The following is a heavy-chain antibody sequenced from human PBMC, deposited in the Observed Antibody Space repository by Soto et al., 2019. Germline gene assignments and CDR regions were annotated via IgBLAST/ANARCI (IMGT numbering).Heavy chain of an antibody. CDR1: GYTFSSYG. CDR3: AREGYYSGSGTYSPPRYYGMDV. V-gene: IGHV1-18*01. Sequence: QVQLVQSGAEVKRAGASVKVSCKASGYTFSSYGLSWVRQAPGQGLEWMGWISDYNGNTHYAQKFQGRVIMTTDTSTRTAYMELRSLRSDAPAVYFCAREGYYSGSGTYSPPRYYGMDVWGQGTTVTVSS. D-gene: IGHD3-10*01. J-gene: IGHJ6*02. CDR2: ISDYNGNT.